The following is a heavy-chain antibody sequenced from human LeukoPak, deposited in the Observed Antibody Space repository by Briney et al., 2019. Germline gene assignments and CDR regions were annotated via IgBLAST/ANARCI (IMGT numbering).Heavy chain of an antibody. J-gene: IGHJ6*02. D-gene: IGHD1-26*01. V-gene: IGHV4-59*08. CDR3: ARLGTGYYYYYGMDV. CDR2: IYYSGST. CDR1: GGSISSYY. Sequence: SETLSLTCTVSGGSISSYYWSWIRQPPGKGLEWIGYIYYSGSTNYNPSLKSRVTISVDTSKNQFPLKLSSVTAADTAVYYCARLGTGYYYYYGMDVWGQGTTVTVSS.